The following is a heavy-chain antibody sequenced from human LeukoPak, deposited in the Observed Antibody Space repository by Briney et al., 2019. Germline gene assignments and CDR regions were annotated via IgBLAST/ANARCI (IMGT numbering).Heavy chain of an antibody. V-gene: IGHV3-30*18. D-gene: IGHD4-17*01. CDR2: ISYDGSNK. CDR3: AKTYGDYLDGAFDI. J-gene: IGHJ3*02. Sequence: PGGSLRLSCAASGFTYSSYGMHWVRQAPGKGLEWVAVISYDGSNKYYADSVKGRFTISRDNSKNTLYLQMNSLRAEDTAVYYCAKTYGDYLDGAFDIWGQGTMVTVSS. CDR1: GFTYSSYG.